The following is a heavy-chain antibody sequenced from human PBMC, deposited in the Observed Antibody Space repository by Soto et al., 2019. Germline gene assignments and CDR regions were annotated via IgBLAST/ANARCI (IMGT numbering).Heavy chain of an antibody. V-gene: IGHV3-7*05. J-gene: IGHJ4*02. CDR2: IKVDGSEK. Sequence: EVQLVESGGGFVQPGGSLRLSRAASGFTFSKYWMSWVRQAPGKGLEWVANIKVDGSEKYYVDSVKGRFTISRDNAKNSLYRQRNSLIAEDTAVYYCAGVAGRGQGTLVTVSS. D-gene: IGHD6-13*01. CDR1: GFTFSKYW. CDR3: AGVAG.